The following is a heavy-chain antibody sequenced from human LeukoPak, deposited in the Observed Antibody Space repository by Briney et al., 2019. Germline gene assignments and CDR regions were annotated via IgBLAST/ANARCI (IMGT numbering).Heavy chain of an antibody. J-gene: IGHJ4*02. Sequence: ASVKVSCKASGYTFTSYYMHWVRQAPGQGLEWMGIINPSGGSTSYAQKFQGRATMTRDMSTSTVYMELSSLRSEDTAVYYCARMGGGWLDYWGQGTLVTVSS. CDR3: ARMGGGWLDY. CDR1: GYTFTSYY. V-gene: IGHV1-46*01. CDR2: INPSGGST. D-gene: IGHD6-19*01.